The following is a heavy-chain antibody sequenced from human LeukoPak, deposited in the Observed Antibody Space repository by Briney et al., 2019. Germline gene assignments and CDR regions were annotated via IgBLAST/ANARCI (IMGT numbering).Heavy chain of an antibody. J-gene: IGHJ5*02. D-gene: IGHD2-21*02. Sequence: GESLKISCKGSGYSFTSYWIGWVRQMPGKGLGWMGIIYPGDSDTRYSPSFQGQVTISADKSISTAYLQWSSLKASDTAMYYCARQGGAYCGGDCYPPHWFDPWGEGTLVTVSS. CDR3: ARQGGAYCGGDCYPPHWFDP. V-gene: IGHV5-51*01. CDR1: GYSFTSYW. CDR2: IYPGDSDT.